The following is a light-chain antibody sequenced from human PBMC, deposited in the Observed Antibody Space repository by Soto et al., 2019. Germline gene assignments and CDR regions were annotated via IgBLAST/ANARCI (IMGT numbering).Light chain of an antibody. CDR1: KSVDIY. CDR3: QQLKYWPPLN. CDR2: DAY. V-gene: IGKV3-11*01. J-gene: IGKJ4*01. Sequence: EVVVTQSPVTLALSPGERATLSCRTSKSVDIYVAWYQQKPGQAPRLLIYDAYNRAPGIPARFSGSGSWTDFTLTISSIEPEDFAVYYCQQLKYWPPLNFGGGTKVEIK.